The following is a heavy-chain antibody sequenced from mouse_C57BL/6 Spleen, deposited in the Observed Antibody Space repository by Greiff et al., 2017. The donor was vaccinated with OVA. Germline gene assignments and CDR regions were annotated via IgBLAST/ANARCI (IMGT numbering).Heavy chain of an antibody. CDR3: ARQHYGSSYWFAY. D-gene: IGHD1-1*01. CDR2: IDPSDSYT. J-gene: IGHJ3*01. V-gene: IGHV1-59*01. CDR1: GYTFTSYW. Sequence: QVQLQQSGAELVRPGTSVKLSCKASGYTFTSYWMHWVKQRPGQGLEWIGVIDPSDSYTNYNQKFKGKATLTVDTSSSTAYMQLSSLTSEDSAVYYCARQHYGSSYWFAYWGQGTLVTVSA.